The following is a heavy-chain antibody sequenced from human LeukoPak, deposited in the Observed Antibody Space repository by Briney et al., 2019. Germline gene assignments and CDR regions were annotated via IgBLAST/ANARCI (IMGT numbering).Heavy chain of an antibody. J-gene: IGHJ5*02. D-gene: IGHD3-10*01. CDR3: TRDRFGGGWFDP. CDR2: IYYSGST. V-gene: IGHV4-59*08. Sequence: SETLSLTCTVSGGSISSYYWSWIRQPPGKGLEWIGYIYYSGSTNYNPSLKSRVTISVDTSKNQFSLKLSSVTAADTAVYYCTRDRFGGGWFDPWGQGVLVTVSS. CDR1: GGSISSYY.